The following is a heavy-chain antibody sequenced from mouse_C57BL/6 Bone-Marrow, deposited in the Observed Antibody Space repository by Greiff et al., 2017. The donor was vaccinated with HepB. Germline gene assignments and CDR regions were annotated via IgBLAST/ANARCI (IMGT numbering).Heavy chain of an antibody. J-gene: IGHJ3*01. CDR3: ARRWLRYGSYAY. V-gene: IGHV1-63*01. CDR2: IYPGGGYT. CDR1: GYTFTNYW. Sequence: VKLQESGAELVRPGTSVKMSCKASGYTFTNYWIGWAKQRPGHGLEWIGDIYPGGGYTNYNKKFKGKATLTADKSSSTAYMQFSSLTSEDSAIYYCARRWLRYGSYAYWGQGTLVTVSA. D-gene: IGHD1-1*01.